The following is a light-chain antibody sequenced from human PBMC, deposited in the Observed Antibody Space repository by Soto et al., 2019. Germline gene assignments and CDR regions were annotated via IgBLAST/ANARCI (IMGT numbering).Light chain of an antibody. CDR2: AAS. Sequence: DIQMTQTPSSLSAAVGDRFTITCRASQSISSYLAWYQQKPGKVPELLIYAASTLQSGVPSRFSGSGSGTDFTLTISSLQPEDVATYYCQKYNSAPWTFGQGTKVDI. V-gene: IGKV1-27*01. CDR1: QSISSY. CDR3: QKYNSAPWT. J-gene: IGKJ1*01.